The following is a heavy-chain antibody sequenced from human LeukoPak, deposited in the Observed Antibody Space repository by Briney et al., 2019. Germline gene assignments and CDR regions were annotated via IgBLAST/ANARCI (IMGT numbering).Heavy chain of an antibody. D-gene: IGHD5-18*01. V-gene: IGHV5-51*01. CDR2: IYPGDSDT. CDR3: ARWNTAMSYYFDY. J-gene: IGHJ4*02. CDR1: GYSFTSYW. Sequence: GESLKISCKGSGYSFTSYWIGWVRQMPGKGLEWMGIIYPGDSDTRYSPSFQGQVTISADKSISTAYLQWSSLKASDTATYYCARWNTAMSYYFDYWGQGTLVTVSS.